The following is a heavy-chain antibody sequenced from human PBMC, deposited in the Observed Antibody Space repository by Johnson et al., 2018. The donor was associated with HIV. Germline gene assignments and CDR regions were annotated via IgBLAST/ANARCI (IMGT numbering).Heavy chain of an antibody. CDR2: ISDSGGNT. D-gene: IGHD5-18*01. Sequence: VQLVESGGGLVQPGASLRLSCAASGVTFSSYAMRWVRQAPGKGLEWVSAISDSGGNTYYADSVKGRFTISRDNAKKSLHLQMNSLRAEDPAVYYCARESRYSYGFGDDAFDVWGQGTMVTVSS. CDR1: GVTFSSYA. J-gene: IGHJ3*01. V-gene: IGHV3-23*04. CDR3: ARESRYSYGFGDDAFDV.